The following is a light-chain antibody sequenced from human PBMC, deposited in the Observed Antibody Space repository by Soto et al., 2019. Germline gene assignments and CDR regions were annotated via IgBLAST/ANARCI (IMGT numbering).Light chain of an antibody. CDR2: GIS. V-gene: IGKV3-15*01. Sequence: EIVMTQSPATLSVSPLETATLSCRASQSLTSYLAWYQQKPDQAPRLLIYGISTRATDIPARFSGSGSGTEFTLTISSLQSEDFAVYYCQQYNNWPPWTFGQGTKVDIK. J-gene: IGKJ1*01. CDR1: QSLTSY. CDR3: QQYNNWPPWT.